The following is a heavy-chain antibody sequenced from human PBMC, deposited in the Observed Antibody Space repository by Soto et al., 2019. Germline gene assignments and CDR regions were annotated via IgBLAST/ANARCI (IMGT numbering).Heavy chain of an antibody. D-gene: IGHD6-19*01. CDR3: AKDLWEWSSGWYYDF. CDR2: IVGSGSST. Sequence: HPGGALRLSCAASGFTVSSYAMSWVRQAPGKGLEWVSVIVGSGSSTYSAESLKGRFTISRDNSKNTLYLQMNSLRAEDTAVYYCAKDLWEWSSGWYYDFWGQGTQVTVSS. CDR1: GFTVSSYA. J-gene: IGHJ4*02. V-gene: IGHV3-23*01.